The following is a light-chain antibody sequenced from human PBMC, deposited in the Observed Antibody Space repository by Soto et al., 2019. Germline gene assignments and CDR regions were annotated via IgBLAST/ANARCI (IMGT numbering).Light chain of an antibody. CDR2: DVS. J-gene: IGKJ1*01. CDR1: QSVSSY. CDR3: QQYGSSPWT. V-gene: IGKV3-11*01. Sequence: EVVLTQSPATLSLSPGESATLSCRASQSVSSYLAWYQQKPGQAPRLVIYDVSDRATGIPARFSGSESGTDFTLTISRLEPEDFGTYYCQQYGSSPWTFGQGTKVEIK.